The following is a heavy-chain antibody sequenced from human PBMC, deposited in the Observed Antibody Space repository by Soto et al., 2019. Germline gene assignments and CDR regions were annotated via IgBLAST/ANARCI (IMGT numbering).Heavy chain of an antibody. V-gene: IGHV3-66*01. Sequence: PGGSLRLSCAASGFTFTNYGMQWVRQAPGKGLEWVSVIYSGGSTYYADSVKGRFTISRDNSKNTLYLQMNSLRAEDTAVYYCARERAYCDGDCPETLYYFDYWGQGTLVTVSS. J-gene: IGHJ4*02. CDR1: GFTFTNYG. CDR3: ARERAYCDGDCPETLYYFDY. CDR2: IYSGGST. D-gene: IGHD2-21*02.